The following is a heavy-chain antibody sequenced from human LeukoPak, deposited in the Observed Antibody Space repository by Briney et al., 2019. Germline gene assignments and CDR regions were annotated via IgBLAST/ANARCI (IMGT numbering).Heavy chain of an antibody. J-gene: IGHJ5*02. CDR3: ARSTGYSYGFGWFGP. D-gene: IGHD5-18*01. V-gene: IGHV4-59*08. Sequence: SETLSLTCTVSGASISSDYWSWIRQPPGKGLEWIGYSGSTNYNPSLKSRVTISVDTSKNQFSLKLSSVTAADAAVYYCARSTGYSYGFGWFGPWGQGTPVTVSS. CDR2: SGST. CDR1: GASISSDY.